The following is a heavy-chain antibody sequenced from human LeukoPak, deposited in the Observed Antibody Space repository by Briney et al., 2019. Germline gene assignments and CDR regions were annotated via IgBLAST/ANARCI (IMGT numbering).Heavy chain of an antibody. CDR1: GGSFSDYY. CDR3: ASARFVNWIHVGYMDV. D-gene: IGHD5-18*01. Sequence: KPSETLSLTCAVYGGSFSDYYWSWIRQSPGKGLEWIGEINHSGTTHYNPSLKSRVTISLDTSKNQFSLKVGSVIAADTAVYYCASARFVNWIHVGYMDVWGKGTTVTVSS. V-gene: IGHV4-34*01. J-gene: IGHJ6*03. CDR2: INHSGTT.